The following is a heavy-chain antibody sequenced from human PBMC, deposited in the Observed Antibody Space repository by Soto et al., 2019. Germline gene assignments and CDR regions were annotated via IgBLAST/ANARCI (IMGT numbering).Heavy chain of an antibody. CDR2: ISAYNGNT. Sequence: GASVKVSCKASGYTFTSYGISWVRQAPGQGLEWMGWISAYNGNTNYAQKLQGRVTMTTDTSTSTAYMELRSLRSDDTAVYYCARDNYDILTGYYYYYYGMDVWGQGTTVTVSS. D-gene: IGHD3-9*01. V-gene: IGHV1-18*01. J-gene: IGHJ6*02. CDR3: ARDNYDILTGYYYYYYGMDV. CDR1: GYTFTSYG.